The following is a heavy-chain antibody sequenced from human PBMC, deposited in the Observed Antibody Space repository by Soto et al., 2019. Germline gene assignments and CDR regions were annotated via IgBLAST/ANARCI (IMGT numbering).Heavy chain of an antibody. CDR2: IYYSGST. Sequence: LSLTCTVSGGSISSYYWSWIRQPPGKGLEWIGYIYYSGSTNYNPSLKSRVTISVDTSKNQFSPKLSSVTAADTAVYYCARVGWVGAAKRWFDPWGQGTLVTVPS. D-gene: IGHD2-15*01. CDR3: ARVGWVGAAKRWFDP. V-gene: IGHV4-59*01. CDR1: GGSISSYY. J-gene: IGHJ5*02.